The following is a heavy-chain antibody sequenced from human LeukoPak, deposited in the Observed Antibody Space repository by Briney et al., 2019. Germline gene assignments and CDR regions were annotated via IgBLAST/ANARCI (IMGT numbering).Heavy chain of an antibody. CDR1: GGTFSSYA. CDR2: IIPIFGIA. CDR3: AREYDSDYYYYGMDV. J-gene: IGHJ6*02. D-gene: IGHD3-3*01. V-gene: IGHV1-69*04. Sequence: SVKVSCKASGGTFSSYAISWVRQAPGQGLEWMGRIIPIFGIANYAQKFQGRVTITADKSTSTAYMELSSLRSEDTAVYYCAREYDSDYYYYGMDVWGQGTTVTVPS.